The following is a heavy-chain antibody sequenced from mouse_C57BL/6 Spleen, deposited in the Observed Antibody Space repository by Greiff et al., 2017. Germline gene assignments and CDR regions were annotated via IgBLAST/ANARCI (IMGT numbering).Heavy chain of an antibody. CDR2: IDPETGGT. Sequence: QVQLQQSGAELVRPGASVTLSCKASGYTFTDYEMHWVKQTPVHGLEWIGAIDPETGGTAYNQKFKGKAILTADKSSSTAYMELRSLTSEDSAVYYCTHPTVVSYFDYWGQGTTLTVSS. CDR3: THPTVVSYFDY. CDR1: GYTFTDYE. D-gene: IGHD1-1*01. V-gene: IGHV1-15*01. J-gene: IGHJ2*01.